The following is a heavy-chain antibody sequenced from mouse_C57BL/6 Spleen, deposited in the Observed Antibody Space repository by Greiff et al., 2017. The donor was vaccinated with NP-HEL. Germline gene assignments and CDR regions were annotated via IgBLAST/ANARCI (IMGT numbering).Heavy chain of an antibody. Sequence: EVQLQESGPGMVKPSQSLSLTCTVTGYSITSGYDWHWIRHFPGNKLEWMGYISYSGSTNYNPSLKSRISITHDTSKNHFFLKLNSVTTEDTATYYCARPDSSGYVPFAYWGQGTLVTVSA. CDR1: GYSITSGYD. J-gene: IGHJ3*01. D-gene: IGHD3-2*02. CDR3: ARPDSSGYVPFAY. CDR2: ISYSGST. V-gene: IGHV3-1*01.